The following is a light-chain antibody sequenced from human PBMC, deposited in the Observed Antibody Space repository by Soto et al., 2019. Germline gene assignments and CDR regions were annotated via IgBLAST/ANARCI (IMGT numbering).Light chain of an antibody. CDR2: RNN. CDR3: AAWDGTLATLV. Sequence: QLVLTQSPSASGTPGQRVTMSCSGGSSNIGSNFVYWYQQVPGTAPKLLIYRNNQRPSGVPDRFSGSKSATSASLAITGLRSEDDADYLCAAWDGTLATLVFGGGTKLTVL. V-gene: IGLV1-47*01. J-gene: IGLJ3*02. CDR1: SSNIGSNF.